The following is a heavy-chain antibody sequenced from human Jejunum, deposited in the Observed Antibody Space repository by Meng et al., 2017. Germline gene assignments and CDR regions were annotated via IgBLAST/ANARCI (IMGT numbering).Heavy chain of an antibody. V-gene: IGHV1-2*06. CDR3: AKDEGTTTAFDH. CDR1: GYTFTAYY. J-gene: IGHJ4*02. CDR2: MNPNNGDT. D-gene: IGHD1-26*01. Sequence: QVHLVQSGAEVKKTGASVRVSCEASGYTFTAYYVHRVRQAPGQGLEWMGRMNPNNGDTNYAQKFQGRVTMTRATSTAYMDLSSLTSDDTAVYYCAKDEGTTTAFDHWGQGTLVTVSS.